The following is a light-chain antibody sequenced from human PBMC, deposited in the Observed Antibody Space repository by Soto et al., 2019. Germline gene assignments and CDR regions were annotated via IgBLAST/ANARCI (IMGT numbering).Light chain of an antibody. CDR1: QSVASTD. CDR3: QQYGYPSWT. J-gene: IGKJ1*01. V-gene: IGKV3-20*01. Sequence: EIVLTQSPGTLSLSPGERATLSCRASQSVASTDLAWYQQKPGQAPRLLIFAASSRATGIPDRFSGSGSGTDFTITISRLEPGYFAVYYCQQYGYPSWTFGQGTKVEIK. CDR2: AAS.